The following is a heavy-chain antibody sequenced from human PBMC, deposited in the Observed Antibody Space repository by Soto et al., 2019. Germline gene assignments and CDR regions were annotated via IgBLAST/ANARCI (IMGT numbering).Heavy chain of an antibody. D-gene: IGHD3-22*01. CDR3: ARGVGRGWNYYDSSGYPDC. Sequence: TLSLTCAVSGGYIVSGGYSWSWIRQPPGKGLEWIGTAYPRGSTNYNPSLKSRVTISVDTSKNQFSLKLSSVTAADTAVYYCARGVGRGWNYYDSSGYPDCWGQGTLVTVSS. CDR1: GGYIVSGGYS. CDR2: AYPRGST. J-gene: IGHJ4*02. V-gene: IGHV4-30-2*01.